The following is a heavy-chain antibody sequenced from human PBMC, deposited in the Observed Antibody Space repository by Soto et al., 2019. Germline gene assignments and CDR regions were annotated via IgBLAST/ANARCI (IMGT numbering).Heavy chain of an antibody. Sequence: GASVKVSCKSSGYTFTSYGISCVRQAPEQGLEWMGWISAYNGNTNYAQKLQGRVTMTTDTSTSTAYMELRSLRSDDTAVYYCARVLVFSIFGVVSSSRSKYYFDYWGQGTLVTVSS. J-gene: IGHJ4*02. D-gene: IGHD3-3*01. CDR2: ISAYNGNT. CDR1: GYTFTSYG. V-gene: IGHV1-18*01. CDR3: ARVLVFSIFGVVSSSRSKYYFDY.